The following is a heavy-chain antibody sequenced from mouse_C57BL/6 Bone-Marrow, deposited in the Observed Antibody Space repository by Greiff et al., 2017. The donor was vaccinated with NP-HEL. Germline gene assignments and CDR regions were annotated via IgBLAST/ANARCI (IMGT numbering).Heavy chain of an antibody. J-gene: IGHJ1*03. D-gene: IGHD2-2*01. CDR3: ARGGLKYFDV. V-gene: IGHV1-18*01. Sequence: EVQLQQPGPELVKPGASVKISCKASGYTFTDYNMDWVKQSHGKSLEWIGDINPNNGGTIYNQKFKGKATLTVDKSSSTAYMELRSLTSEDTAVYYCARGGLKYFDVWGTGTTVTVSS. CDR2: INPNNGGT. CDR1: GYTFTDYN.